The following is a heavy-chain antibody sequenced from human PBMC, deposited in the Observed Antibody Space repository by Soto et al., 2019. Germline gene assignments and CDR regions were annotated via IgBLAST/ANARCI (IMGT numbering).Heavy chain of an antibody. J-gene: IGHJ4*02. CDR3: AKELIYSSSWPARPRYYFDY. CDR2: ISYDGSNK. Sequence: QVQLVESGGGVVQPGRSLRLSCAASGFTFSSYGMHWVRQAPGKGLEWVAVISYDGSNKYYADSVKGRFTISRDNSKNTLYLQMNSLRAEDTAVYYCAKELIYSSSWPARPRYYFDYWGQGTLVTVSS. CDR1: GFTFSSYG. V-gene: IGHV3-30*18. D-gene: IGHD6-13*01.